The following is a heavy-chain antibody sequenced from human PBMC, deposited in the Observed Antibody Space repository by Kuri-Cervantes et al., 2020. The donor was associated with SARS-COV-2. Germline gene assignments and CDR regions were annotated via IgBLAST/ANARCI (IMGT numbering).Heavy chain of an antibody. J-gene: IGHJ6*02. CDR2: IWYDGSNK. CDR1: GSTFSSYG. CDR3: ARDRVVPAATTKNYYYYYGMDV. Sequence: GESLKISCAASGSTFSSYGMHWVRQAPGKGLEWVAVIWYDGSNKYYADSVKGRFTISRDNSKNTLYLQMNSLRAEDTAVYYCARDRVVPAATTKNYYYYYGMDVWGQGTTVTVSS. V-gene: IGHV3-33*01. D-gene: IGHD2-2*01.